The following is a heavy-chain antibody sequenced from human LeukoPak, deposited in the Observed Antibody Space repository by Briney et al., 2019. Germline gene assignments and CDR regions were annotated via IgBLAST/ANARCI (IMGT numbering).Heavy chain of an antibody. CDR3: ARADTVAFNYFDY. D-gene: IGHD5-12*01. V-gene: IGHV3-48*02. Sequence: GRSLRLPCAASGFTFSNYWMHWVRQAPGKGLEWISYISGSGSGSTKYYAESVKGRFTISRDNAKNSLYLQMNSLRDGDTAMYYCARADTVAFNYFDYWGQGTLVTVSS. J-gene: IGHJ4*02. CDR2: ISGSGSGSTK. CDR1: GFTFSNYW.